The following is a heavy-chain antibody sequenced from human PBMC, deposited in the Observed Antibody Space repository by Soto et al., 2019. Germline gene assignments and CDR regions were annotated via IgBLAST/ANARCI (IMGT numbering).Heavy chain of an antibody. V-gene: IGHV1-2*02. CDR2: INPNSGDT. CDR1: GYTFTGFY. CDR3: ARIEIPAAIGDYYGVDV. D-gene: IGHD2-2*01. J-gene: IGHJ6*01. Sequence: ASVKVSCKASGYTFTGFYIHWVRQAPGQGLEWIGWINPNSGDTNYALNFQGRVSLTRDTSTNTAYMELSRLRFDDTAVYYCARIEIPAAIGDYYGVDVWGQGPTVTASS.